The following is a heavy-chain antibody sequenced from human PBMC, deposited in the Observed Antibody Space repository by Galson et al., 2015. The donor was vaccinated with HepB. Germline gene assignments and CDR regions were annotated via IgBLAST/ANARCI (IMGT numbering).Heavy chain of an antibody. D-gene: IGHD2-2*01. Sequence: LTCTVSGGSISSGGYYWSWIRQHPGEGLEWIGYIYYSGSTYYNPSLKSRVTISVDTSKNQFSLKLSSVTAADTAVYYCARNPRGVPAAKISWFDPWGQGTLVTVSS. J-gene: IGHJ5*02. V-gene: IGHV4-31*03. CDR2: IYYSGST. CDR1: GGSISSGGYY. CDR3: ARNPRGVPAAKISWFDP.